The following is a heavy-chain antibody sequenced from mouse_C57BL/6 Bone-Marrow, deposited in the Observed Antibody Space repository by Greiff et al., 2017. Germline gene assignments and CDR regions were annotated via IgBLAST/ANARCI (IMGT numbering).Heavy chain of an antibody. V-gene: IGHV1-69*01. CDR2: IDPTDSYT. CDR1: GYTFTDYY. Sequence: VQLQQSGAELVRPGASVKLSCKASGYTFTDYYINWVKQSPGQGLEWIGEIDPTDSYTNYNQKFKGQSTLTVDKSSSTASMQLSSLTSADSEVYYCERDGNYGCSWYFDVWGTGTTVTVSS. J-gene: IGHJ1*03. D-gene: IGHD1-1*01. CDR3: ERDGNYGCSWYFDV.